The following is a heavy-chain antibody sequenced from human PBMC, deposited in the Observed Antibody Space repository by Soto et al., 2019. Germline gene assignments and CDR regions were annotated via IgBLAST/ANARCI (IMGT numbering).Heavy chain of an antibody. CDR3: ARPFDTSGWYDH. CDR2: IYPGDSDT. V-gene: IGHV5-51*01. D-gene: IGHD6-19*01. CDR1: GYGFTSYW. J-gene: IGHJ5*02. Sequence: GESLKISCKGSGYGFTSYWIAWVRQMPGKGLECMGIIYPGDSDTRYSPSFEGQVTISADKSINTAYLQWSSLKASDSAMYYCARPFDTSGWYDHWGQGTLVTVSS.